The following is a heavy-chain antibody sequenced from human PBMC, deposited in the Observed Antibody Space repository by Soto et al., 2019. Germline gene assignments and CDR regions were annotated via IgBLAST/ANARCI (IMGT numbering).Heavy chain of an antibody. CDR1: GFTFSTYW. Sequence: GGSLRLSCAASGFTFSTYWMNWVRQAPGKGLEWVANIKQDGSEKYYVDSVKGRFAISRDNAKDSLFLQMNSLRAEDTAVYYCVRDWSTFWGMDVWGQGTTVTVS. J-gene: IGHJ6*02. V-gene: IGHV3-7*01. CDR2: IKQDGSEK. CDR3: VRDWSTFWGMDV.